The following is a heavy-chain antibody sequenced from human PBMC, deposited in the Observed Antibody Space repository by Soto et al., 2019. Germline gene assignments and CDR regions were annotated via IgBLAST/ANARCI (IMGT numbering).Heavy chain of an antibody. V-gene: IGHV4-34*01. Sequence: SETLSLTCAVYGGSFSGYYWSWIRQPPGKGLEWIGEINHSGSTNYNPSLKSRVTISVDTSKNQFSLKLSSVTAADTAVYYCARAFYYDSSGYYYDAFDIWGQGTMVTVS. CDR1: GGSFSGYY. CDR2: INHSGST. J-gene: IGHJ3*02. CDR3: ARAFYYDSSGYYYDAFDI. D-gene: IGHD3-22*01.